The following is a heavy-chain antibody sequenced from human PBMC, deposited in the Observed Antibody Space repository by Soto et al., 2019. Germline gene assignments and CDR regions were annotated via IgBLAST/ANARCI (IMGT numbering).Heavy chain of an antibody. CDR2: IDAGNGRT. CDR3: VRAIWVATKADYYLDY. CDR1: GYTFSTSS. J-gene: IGHJ4*01. Sequence: ASVKVSCKASGYTFSTSSIHWVRQAPGQRLEWMGWIDAGNGRTKYSQKLQGRVTITRDTSASTVYMEMSSLRYEDTAVYYCVRAIWVATKADYYLDYWGQ. D-gene: IGHD5-12*01. V-gene: IGHV1-3*01.